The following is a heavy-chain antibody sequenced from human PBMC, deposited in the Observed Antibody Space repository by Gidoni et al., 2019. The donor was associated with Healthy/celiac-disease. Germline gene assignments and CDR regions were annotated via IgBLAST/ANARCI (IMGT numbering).Heavy chain of an antibody. D-gene: IGHD3-16*01. Sequence: EVQLLESGGGLVQPGGSLRLSCAASGLTFSSYAMRWVRQAPGEGLEWVPAISGSGGSTYYADAVKGRFNISRDKSKNKLVLQMNNLRAEDTAVYYCAKMGGGQTDAFDIWGQGTMVTVSS. CDR3: AKMGGGQTDAFDI. J-gene: IGHJ3*02. V-gene: IGHV3-23*01. CDR1: GLTFSSYA. CDR2: ISGSGGST.